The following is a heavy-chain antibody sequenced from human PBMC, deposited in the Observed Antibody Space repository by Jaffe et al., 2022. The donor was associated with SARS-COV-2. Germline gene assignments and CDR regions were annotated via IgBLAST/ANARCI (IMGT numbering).Heavy chain of an antibody. CDR3: TAPAVGATIAY. J-gene: IGHJ4*02. Sequence: EVQLVESGGGLVKPGGSLRLSCAASGFTFSNAWMSWVRQAPGKGLEWVGRIKSKTDGGTTDYAAPVKGRFTISRDDSKNTLYLQMNSLKTEDTAVYYCTAPAVGATIAYWGQGTLVTVSS. D-gene: IGHD1-26*01. CDR2: IKSKTDGGTT. CDR1: GFTFSNAW. V-gene: IGHV3-15*01.